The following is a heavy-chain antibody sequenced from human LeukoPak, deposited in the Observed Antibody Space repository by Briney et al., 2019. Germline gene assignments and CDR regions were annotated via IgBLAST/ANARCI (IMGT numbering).Heavy chain of an antibody. V-gene: IGHV3-30-3*01. CDR1: GFTFSSYA. D-gene: IGHD4-17*01. Sequence: PGGSLRLSCAASGFTFSSYAMHWVRKAPGKGLEWVAVISYDGSNKYYADSVKGRFTISRDNSKNTLYLQMNSLRAEDTAVYYCASYTGGTVTTYGWFDPWGQGTLVTVSS. J-gene: IGHJ5*02. CDR3: ASYTGGTVTTYGWFDP. CDR2: ISYDGSNK.